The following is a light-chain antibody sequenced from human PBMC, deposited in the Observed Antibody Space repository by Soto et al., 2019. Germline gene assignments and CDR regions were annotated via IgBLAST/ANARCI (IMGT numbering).Light chain of an antibody. V-gene: IGLV2-14*01. CDR3: NSYTSSSTFYV. J-gene: IGLJ1*01. Sequence: QSALTQPASVSGSPGQSITISCTGTSSDVGAYDYVSWYQQHPGKAPKLMIFEVSNRPSGVSNRFSGSKSGNTASLTISGLQAEDEADYYCNSYTSSSTFYVFGTGTKLTVL. CDR1: SSDVGAYDY. CDR2: EVS.